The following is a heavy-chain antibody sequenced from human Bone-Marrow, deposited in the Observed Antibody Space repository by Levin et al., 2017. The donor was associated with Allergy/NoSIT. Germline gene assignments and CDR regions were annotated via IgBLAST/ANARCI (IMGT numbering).Heavy chain of an antibody. CDR1: GGPFRSYA. CDR3: ASRVVGANNGLDV. Sequence: SVKVSCKASGGPFRSYAISWVRQAPGQGLEWMGGIIPISGTSNYAQKFQGRVTITADESTTPAYMQLSSLRSEGTAVYYCASRVVGANNGLDVWGQGTTLTVSS. V-gene: IGHV1-69*13. D-gene: IGHD1-26*01. J-gene: IGHJ6*02. CDR2: IIPISGTS.